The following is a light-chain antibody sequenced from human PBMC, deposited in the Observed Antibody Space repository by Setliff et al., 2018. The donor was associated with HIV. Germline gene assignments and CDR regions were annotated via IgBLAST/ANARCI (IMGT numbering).Light chain of an antibody. CDR1: SSDVGGYNY. Sequence: ALAQPRSVSGSPGQSVTISCTGTSSDVGGYNYVSWYQQHPGKAPKPMIYDVSERPSGVPDRFSGSKSANTASLTISGLQAEDEADYYCCSYAGSYTFYVFGTGTKGTVL. J-gene: IGLJ1*01. CDR3: CSYAGSYTFYV. V-gene: IGLV2-11*01. CDR2: DVS.